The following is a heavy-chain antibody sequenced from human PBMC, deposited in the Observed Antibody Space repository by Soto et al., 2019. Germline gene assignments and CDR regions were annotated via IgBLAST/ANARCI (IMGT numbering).Heavy chain of an antibody. CDR3: ARRDSSGWYSYFDY. V-gene: IGHV4-59*08. Sequence: SETRSLTCTVSGGSISGYYWSWIRQPPGKGLEWIGYMYYSGSTNYNPSLKGRVTISIDTSKNQFSLKLSSVTAADTAVYYCARRDSSGWYSYFDYWGQGALVTVPQ. CDR1: GGSISGYY. D-gene: IGHD6-19*01. J-gene: IGHJ4*02. CDR2: MYYSGST.